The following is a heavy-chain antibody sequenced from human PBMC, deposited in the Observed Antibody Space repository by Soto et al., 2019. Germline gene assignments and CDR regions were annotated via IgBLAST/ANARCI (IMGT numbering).Heavy chain of an antibody. V-gene: IGHV1-46*01. CDR3: ARDRLPPAGTPSPLTRYYYYGMDV. D-gene: IGHD6-13*01. CDR2: INPSGGST. J-gene: IGHJ6*02. Sequence: SVKVSCKASGYTFTSYYMHWVRQAPGQGLEWMGIINPSGGSTSYAQKFQGRVTMTRDTSTSTVYMELSSLRSEDTAVYYCARDRLPPAGTPSPLTRYYYYGMDVWGQGATVTVSS. CDR1: GYTFTSYY.